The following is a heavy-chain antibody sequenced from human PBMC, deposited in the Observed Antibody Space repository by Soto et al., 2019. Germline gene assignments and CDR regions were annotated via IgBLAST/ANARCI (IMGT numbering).Heavy chain of an antibody. CDR2: ISAYNVNT. J-gene: IGHJ5*02. CDR1: GYTFTSYG. V-gene: IGHV1-18*01. CDR3: ARSPQYYDILTGYLNWFDP. Sequence: QVQLVQSGAEVKKPGASVKVSCKASGYTFTSYGISWVRQAPGQGLEWMGWISAYNVNTNYAQKLQGRVTVTTDTSTSTAYMELRSLRSDATAVYYCARSPQYYDILTGYLNWFDPWGQGTLVTVSS. D-gene: IGHD3-9*01.